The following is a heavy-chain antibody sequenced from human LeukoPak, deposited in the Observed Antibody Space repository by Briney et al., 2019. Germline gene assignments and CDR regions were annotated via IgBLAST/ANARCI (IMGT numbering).Heavy chain of an antibody. Sequence: PGGSLRLSCAASGFTFSSYAMSWVRQAPGKGLEWVSAISGSGGSTYYADSVKGRFTISRDSSKNTLYLQMNSLRAEDTAVYYCAKIPRPNYDFWSGYYTAEYYFDYWGQGTLVTVSS. CDR2: ISGSGGST. CDR1: GFTFSSYA. J-gene: IGHJ4*02. CDR3: AKIPRPNYDFWSGYYTAEYYFDY. D-gene: IGHD3-3*01. V-gene: IGHV3-23*01.